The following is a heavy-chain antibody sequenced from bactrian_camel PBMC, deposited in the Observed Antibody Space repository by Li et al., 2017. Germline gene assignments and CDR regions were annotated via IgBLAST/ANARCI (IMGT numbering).Heavy chain of an antibody. D-gene: IGHD2*01. J-gene: IGHJ4*01. CDR2: IFTVNDLT. CDR3: AGTSRGGAWDRSQTYNY. Sequence: HVQLVESGGDSVQAGGSLRLSCATSTYDYRVYCMSWFRQAPAKEREGAAVIFTVNDLTSYADSAKGRFTISRDNDKNTLYLQMNSLKPEDTAMYYCAGTSRGGAWDRSQTYNYWGQGTQVTIS. V-gene: IGHV3S1*01. CDR1: TYDYRVYC.